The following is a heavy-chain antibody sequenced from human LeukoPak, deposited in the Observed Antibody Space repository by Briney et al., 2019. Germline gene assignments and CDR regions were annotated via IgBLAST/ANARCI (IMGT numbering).Heavy chain of an antibody. CDR3: ARESTVGRTQTDAFDM. D-gene: IGHD1-26*01. Sequence: GGSLRLSCAASGFIFSSYWMHWVRQAPGKGPVWVSRIKSDGSSTSYADSVKGRFTISKDNAKNTLYLQMNSLGVEDTAVYYCARESTVGRTQTDAFDMWGQGTMVTVSS. CDR2: IKSDGSST. CDR1: GFIFSSYW. J-gene: IGHJ3*02. V-gene: IGHV3-74*01.